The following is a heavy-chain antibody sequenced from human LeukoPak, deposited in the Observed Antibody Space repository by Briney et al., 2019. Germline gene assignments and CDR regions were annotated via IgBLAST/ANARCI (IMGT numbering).Heavy chain of an antibody. J-gene: IGHJ5*02. CDR2: FDPEGGET. Sequence: GASVTVSFKVSGYTLTELSMHWVRQAPGKGLEGMGGFDPEGGETIYAQKFQGRVTMTEDTSTDTAYMKLRSLRSEDTAVYYCATGRYCSGGIFLSWVYWFDPWGQGTLVTVSS. CDR3: ATGRYCSGGIFLSWVYWFDP. D-gene: IGHD2-15*01. CDR1: GYTLTELS. V-gene: IGHV1-24*01.